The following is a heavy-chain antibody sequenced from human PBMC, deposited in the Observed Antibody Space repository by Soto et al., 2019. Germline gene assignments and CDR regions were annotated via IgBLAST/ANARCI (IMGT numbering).Heavy chain of an antibody. D-gene: IGHD1-1*01. J-gene: IGHJ6*02. Sequence: QVHLVQSGAEVKKPGSSVKVSCKASGDTFSSFAISWVRQAPGQGLEWMGGIIPIFRTPKYGQKFQGRVTITADEPTSTAYMELSSLRPEDTDVYYCARDKDREQLGGNYYYALDVWGQGSTVIVSS. CDR3: ARDKDREQLGGNYYYALDV. CDR2: IIPIFRTP. CDR1: GDTFSSFA. V-gene: IGHV1-69*12.